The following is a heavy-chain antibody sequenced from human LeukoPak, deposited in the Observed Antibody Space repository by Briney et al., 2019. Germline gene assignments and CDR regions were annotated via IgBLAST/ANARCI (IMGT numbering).Heavy chain of an antibody. CDR2: INPSGGST. Sequence: ASVKASCKPSGYTFTTWYIHWVRQAPGQGLEWMGMINPSGGSTSFAQNFQGRVAMTSDTSTTTVYMDLSSLRSDDTAVYYCVRNVGSGFDYWGQGTLVTVSS. CDR1: GYTFTTWY. V-gene: IGHV1-46*01. CDR3: VRNVGSGFDY. D-gene: IGHD1-1*01. J-gene: IGHJ4*02.